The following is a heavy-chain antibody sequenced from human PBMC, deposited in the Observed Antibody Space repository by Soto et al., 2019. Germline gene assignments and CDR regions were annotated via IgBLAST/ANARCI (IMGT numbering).Heavy chain of an antibody. CDR1: GFTFSSYG. Sequence: LRLSCAASGFTFSSYGMHWVRQAPGKGLEWVAVISYDGSNKYYADSVKGRFTISRDNSKNTLYLQMNSLRAEDTAVYYCAKGPYYYDSSGYYHDYWGQGTLVTVSS. CDR3: AKGPYYYDSSGYYHDY. V-gene: IGHV3-30*18. J-gene: IGHJ4*02. CDR2: ISYDGSNK. D-gene: IGHD3-22*01.